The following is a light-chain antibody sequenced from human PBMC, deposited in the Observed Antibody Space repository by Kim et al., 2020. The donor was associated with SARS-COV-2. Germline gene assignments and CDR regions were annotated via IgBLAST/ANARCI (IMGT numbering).Light chain of an antibody. CDR2: AAS. V-gene: IGKV1-8*01. CDR3: QQYYSYLQT. J-gene: IGKJ1*01. Sequence: AIRITQSPSSLSASTGDRVTITCRASQGISSYLAWYQQKPGKAPKLLIYAASTLQSGVPSRFSGSGSGTDFTLTISCLQSEDFATYYCQQYYSYLQTFGQGTKVEIK. CDR1: QGISSY.